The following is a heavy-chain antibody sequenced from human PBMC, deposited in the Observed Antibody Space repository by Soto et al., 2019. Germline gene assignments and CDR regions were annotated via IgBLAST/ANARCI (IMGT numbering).Heavy chain of an antibody. Sequence: EVQLVESGGGLVQPGRSLRLSCAASGFSFENYAMHWVRQAPVKGLEWVSGISWHSGNLGYADSVRGRFTISRDNAKNSLYLQMNSLRPEDTGLYYCAKDKVYSNYEHYFDYWGQGTLVTVSS. J-gene: IGHJ4*02. CDR3: AKDKVYSNYEHYFDY. V-gene: IGHV3-9*01. CDR2: ISWHSGNL. CDR1: GFSFENYA. D-gene: IGHD4-4*01.